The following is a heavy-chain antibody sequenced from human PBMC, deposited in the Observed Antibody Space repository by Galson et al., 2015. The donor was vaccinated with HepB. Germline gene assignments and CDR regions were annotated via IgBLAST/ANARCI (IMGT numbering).Heavy chain of an antibody. Sequence: SETLSLTCTVSGGSISSYYWSWIRQPPGKGLEWIGYIYYSGSTNYNPSLKSRVTISVDTSKNQFSLKLSSVTAADTAVYYCARETHCSSTSCYNEDWFDPWGQGTLVTVSS. D-gene: IGHD2-2*02. CDR3: ARETHCSSTSCYNEDWFDP. CDR1: GGSISSYY. CDR2: IYYSGST. J-gene: IGHJ5*02. V-gene: IGHV4-59*01.